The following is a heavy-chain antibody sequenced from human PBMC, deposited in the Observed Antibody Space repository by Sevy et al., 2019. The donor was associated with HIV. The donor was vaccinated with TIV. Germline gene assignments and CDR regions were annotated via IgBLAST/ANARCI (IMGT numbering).Heavy chain of an antibody. Sequence: GGSLRLSCAASGFTVSSNYMSWVRQAPGKGLEWVSIIFSGGGTYYADSVQGRFTISRDNSKNMVYLQMNSLRAEDTAVFYCARGATSYSDSSGRVLSVLGAFDIWGRGTMVTVSS. J-gene: IGHJ3*02. D-gene: IGHD3-22*01. CDR3: ARGATSYSDSSGRVLSVLGAFDI. V-gene: IGHV3-53*01. CDR1: GFTVSSNY. CDR2: IFSGGGT.